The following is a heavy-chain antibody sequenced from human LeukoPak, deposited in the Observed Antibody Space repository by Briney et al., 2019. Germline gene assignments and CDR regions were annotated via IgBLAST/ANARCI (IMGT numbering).Heavy chain of an antibody. V-gene: IGHV3-23*01. CDR3: AKDPQTVVVAATLWFDP. J-gene: IGHJ5*02. CDR2: ISGSGGST. D-gene: IGHD2-15*01. Sequence: PGGSLRLSCAASGFTFSSYAMSWVRQAPGKGREWVSAISGSGGSTYYADSVKGRFTISRDNSKNTLYLQMNSLRAGDTAVYYCAKDPQTVVVAATLWFDPWGQGTLVTVSS. CDR1: GFTFSSYA.